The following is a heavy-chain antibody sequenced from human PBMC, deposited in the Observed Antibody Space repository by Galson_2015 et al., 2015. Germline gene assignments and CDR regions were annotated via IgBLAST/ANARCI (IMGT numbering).Heavy chain of an antibody. J-gene: IGHJ4*02. CDR2: ISGSGGST. CDR1: GFTFSSYA. Sequence: SLRLSCAASGFTFSSYAMSWVRQAPGKGLEWVSAISGSGGSTYYADSVKGRFTISRDNSKNTLYLQMNSLRAEDTAVYYCAKVRNYYDSSGYYGHWGQGTLVTVSS. CDR3: AKVRNYYDSSGYYGH. V-gene: IGHV3-23*01. D-gene: IGHD3-22*01.